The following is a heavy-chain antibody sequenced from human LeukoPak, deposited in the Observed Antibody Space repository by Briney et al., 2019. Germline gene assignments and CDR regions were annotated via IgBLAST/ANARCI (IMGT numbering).Heavy chain of an antibody. CDR2: ISWDGGST. Sequence: GGSLTLSCAASAFIFDDYAMHCHRQAQGKDLKWVSLISWDGGSTYYADSVKGRFTISRDNSKNSMYLQMNSLRAEDTALYYCGEEAGDGSFDPWGQGTLVTVSS. J-gene: IGHJ5*02. CDR3: GEEAGDGSFDP. V-gene: IGHV3-43D*03. CDR1: AFIFDDYA. D-gene: IGHD3-10*01.